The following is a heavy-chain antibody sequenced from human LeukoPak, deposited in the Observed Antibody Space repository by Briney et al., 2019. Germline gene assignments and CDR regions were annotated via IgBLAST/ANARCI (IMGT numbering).Heavy chain of an antibody. D-gene: IGHD4-17*01. CDR2: IYYSGST. CDR1: GGSIRSGDFY. Sequence: SETLSLTCTVSGGSIRSGDFYWSWIRQPPGKGLEWIGYIYYSGSTNYNPSLKSRVTISKDTSKNQFSLKLSSVTAADTAVYYCARAEGYGDYRLDYWGQGTLVTVSS. J-gene: IGHJ4*02. V-gene: IGHV4-30-4*01. CDR3: ARAEGYGDYRLDY.